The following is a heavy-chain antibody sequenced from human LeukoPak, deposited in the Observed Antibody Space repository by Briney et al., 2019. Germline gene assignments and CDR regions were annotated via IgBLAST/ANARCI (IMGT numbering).Heavy chain of an antibody. CDR1: GGSFSGYY. Sequence: SETLSLTCAVYGGSFSGYYWSWIRQPPGKGLEWIGEINHSGSTSYNPSLKSRVTISVDTSKNQFSLKLSSVAAADTAVYYCARRLRKRLRERAFDIWGQGTMVTVSS. J-gene: IGHJ3*02. CDR3: ARRLRKRLRERAFDI. CDR2: INHSGST. V-gene: IGHV4-34*01.